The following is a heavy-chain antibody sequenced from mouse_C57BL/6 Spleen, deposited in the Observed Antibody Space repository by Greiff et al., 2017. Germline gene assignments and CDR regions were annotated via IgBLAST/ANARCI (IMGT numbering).Heavy chain of an antibody. J-gene: IGHJ4*01. CDR1: GYAFSSYW. Sequence: VQLQESGAELVKPGASVKISCKASGYAFSSYWMNWVKQRPGKGLEWIGQIYPGDGDTNYNGKFKGKATLTADKSSSTAYMQLSSLTSEDAAVYCCASDMVTTGAMDYWGQGTSVTVSS. V-gene: IGHV1-80*01. CDR3: ASDMVTTGAMDY. D-gene: IGHD2-1*01. CDR2: IYPGDGDT.